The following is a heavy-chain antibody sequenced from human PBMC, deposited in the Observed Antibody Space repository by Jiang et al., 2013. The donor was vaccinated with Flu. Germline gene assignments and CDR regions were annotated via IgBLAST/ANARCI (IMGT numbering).Heavy chain of an antibody. D-gene: IGHD3-22*01. V-gene: IGHV5-51*01. J-gene: IGHJ5*02. Sequence: GESLKISCKSSGYSFTSYWIGWVRQMPGKGLEWVAIIYPGDSQTTYSPSFQGQVTISADKSFSTAYLQWSSLKASDTAMYYCVRQGGDACVDRCGFSWFDPWGQGTLVTVSS. CDR1: GYSFTSYW. CDR3: VRQGGDACVDRCGFSWFDP. CDR2: IYPGDSQT.